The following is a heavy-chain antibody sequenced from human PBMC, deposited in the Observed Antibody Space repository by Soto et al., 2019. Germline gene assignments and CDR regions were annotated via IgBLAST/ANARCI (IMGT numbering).Heavy chain of an antibody. V-gene: IGHV4-59*01. Sequence: SETLSLTCTVSGGSISSYYWSWIRQPPGKGLEWIGYIYYSGSTNYNPSLKSRVTISVDTSKNQFSLKLSSVTAADTAVYYCARSPLLWFGESTNWFDPWGQGTLVTVSS. CDR2: IYYSGST. J-gene: IGHJ5*02. CDR1: GGSISSYY. CDR3: ARSPLLWFGESTNWFDP. D-gene: IGHD3-10*01.